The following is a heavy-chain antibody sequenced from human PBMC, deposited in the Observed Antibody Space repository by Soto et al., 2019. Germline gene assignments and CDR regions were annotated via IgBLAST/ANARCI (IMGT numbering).Heavy chain of an antibody. D-gene: IGHD1-26*01. CDR1: GFSLSTSGVG. CDR3: ARSLWELPARRSFDY. J-gene: IGHJ4*02. CDR2: IYWNDDK. Sequence: QITLKESGPTLVKPTQTLTLTCTFSGFSLSTSGVGVGSIRQPPGKPLEWLALIYWNDDKRYSPSLKSRLTITKDTSKNQVVLTMTNMDPVDTATYYCARSLWELPARRSFDYWGQGTLVTVSS. V-gene: IGHV2-5*01.